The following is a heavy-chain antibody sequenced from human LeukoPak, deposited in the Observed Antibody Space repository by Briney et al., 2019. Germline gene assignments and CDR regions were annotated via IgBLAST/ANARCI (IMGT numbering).Heavy chain of an antibody. CDR2: IYYSGST. J-gene: IGHJ6*02. D-gene: IGHD2-15*01. CDR3: ARDGYCSGGSCYYYYGMDV. Sequence: SETLSLTCTVSGGSISSGDYYRSWIRQPPGKGLEWIGYIYYSGSTYYNPSLKSRVTISVDTSKNQFSLKLSSVTAADTAVYYCARDGYCSGGSCYYYYGMDVWGQGTTVTVSS. CDR1: GGSISSGDYY. V-gene: IGHV4-30-4*01.